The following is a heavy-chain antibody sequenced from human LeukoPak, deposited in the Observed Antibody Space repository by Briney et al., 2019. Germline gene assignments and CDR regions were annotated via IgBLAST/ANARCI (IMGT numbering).Heavy chain of an antibody. V-gene: IGHV3-48*04. CDR3: AARPPLRYFDWSFDY. Sequence: GGSLRLSCAASGFSFSRYSFHWVRQAPGKGLEWVAKIGTIGSNVDYADSVKGRFTISRDNAKNSLYLQMNSLRAEDTAVYYCAARPPLRYFDWSFDYWGQRTLVTVSS. CDR2: IGTIGSNV. J-gene: IGHJ4*02. D-gene: IGHD3-9*01. CDR1: GFSFSRYS.